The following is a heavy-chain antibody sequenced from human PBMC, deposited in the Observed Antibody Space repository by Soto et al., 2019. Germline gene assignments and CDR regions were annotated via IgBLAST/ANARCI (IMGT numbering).Heavy chain of an antibody. CDR3: AKDRRGVRGVIITPNNYYYYGMDV. CDR2: ISYDGSNK. Sequence: GGSLGLSFAASGFTFSSYCMHWVRQAPGKGLEWVAVISYDGSNKYYADSVKGRFTISRDNSKNTLYLQMNSLRAEDTAVYYCAKDRRGVRGVIITPNNYYYYGMDVWGQGTTVTVSS. CDR1: GFTFSSYC. V-gene: IGHV3-30*18. D-gene: IGHD3-10*01. J-gene: IGHJ6*02.